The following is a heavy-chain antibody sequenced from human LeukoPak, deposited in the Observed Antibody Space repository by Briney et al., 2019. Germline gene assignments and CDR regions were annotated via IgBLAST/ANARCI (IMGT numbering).Heavy chain of an antibody. D-gene: IGHD2-2*01. CDR1: GYTFTSYD. CDR2: MNPNSGNT. CDR3: ARWAVVVPAAINYYYYMDV. Sequence: ASVKVSCKASGYTFTSYDINWVRQATGEGLEWMGWMNPNSGNTGYAQKFQGRVTMTRNTSISTAYMELSSLRSEDTAVYYCARWAVVVPAAINYYYYMDVWGKGTTVTVSS. V-gene: IGHV1-8*01. J-gene: IGHJ6*03.